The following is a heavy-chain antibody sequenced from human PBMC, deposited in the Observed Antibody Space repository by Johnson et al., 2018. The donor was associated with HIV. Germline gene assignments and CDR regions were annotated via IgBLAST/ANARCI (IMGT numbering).Heavy chain of an antibody. D-gene: IGHD3-10*01. CDR3: AKGGLWFGESIDAFDI. J-gene: IGHJ3*02. CDR1: GFTFSSYA. Sequence: QVQLVESGGGVVQPGRSLRLSCAASGFTFSSYAMHWVRQAPGKGLEWVALISYDGTNKYYADSVKGRFTISRDNSKNTLYRQMNSVRAEDTAVYYCAKGGLWFGESIDAFDIWGQGTIVTVSS. CDR2: ISYDGTNK. V-gene: IGHV3-30-3*01.